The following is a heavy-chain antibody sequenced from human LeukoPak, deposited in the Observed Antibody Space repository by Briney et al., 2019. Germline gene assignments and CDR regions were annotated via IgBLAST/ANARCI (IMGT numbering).Heavy chain of an antibody. V-gene: IGHV3-21*01. Sequence: PGRSLRLSCAASGFTFSNYNMNWVRQAPGKGLEWVSSISSGSNYIYYADSVKVRFTISRDNAKTLLYLQMNSLRADDAAVYYCVRDLRLWGQGTLVTVPS. J-gene: IGHJ4*02. CDR1: GFTFSNYN. CDR2: ISSGSNYI. CDR3: VRDLRL.